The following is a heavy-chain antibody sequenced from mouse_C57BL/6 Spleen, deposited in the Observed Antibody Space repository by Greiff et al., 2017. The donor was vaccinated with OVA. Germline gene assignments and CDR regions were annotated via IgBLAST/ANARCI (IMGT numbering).Heavy chain of an antibody. CDR2: IDPETGGT. CDR1: GYTFTDYE. D-gene: IGHD3-2*02. Sequence: VQLQQSGAELVRPGASVTLSCKASGYTFTDYEMHWVKQTPVHGLEWIGAIDPETGGTAYNQKFKGKAILTADKSSSTAYMELRSLTSEDSAVYYGTRSPTAQATYYFDYWGQGTTLTVSS. J-gene: IGHJ2*01. CDR3: TRSPTAQATYYFDY. V-gene: IGHV1-15*01.